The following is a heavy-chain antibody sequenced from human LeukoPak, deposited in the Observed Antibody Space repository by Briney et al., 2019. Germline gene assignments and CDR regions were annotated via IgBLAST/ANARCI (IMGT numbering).Heavy chain of an antibody. CDR2: ISAYNGHT. J-gene: IGHJ4*02. D-gene: IGHD3-10*01. CDR1: GYTFTTYG. Sequence: ASVRVSCKASGYTFTTYGIGWVRQAPGQGLEWMGWISAYNGHTYSAQKLQGRVTMTTGKSTSTAYMELRSLRSDDTAVYYCARGFYGSGAFRNYFFDYWAQGTLVTVSS. CDR3: ARGFYGSGAFRNYFFDY. V-gene: IGHV1-18*01.